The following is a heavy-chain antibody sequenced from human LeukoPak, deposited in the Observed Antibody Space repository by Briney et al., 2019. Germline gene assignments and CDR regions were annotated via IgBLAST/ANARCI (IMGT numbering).Heavy chain of an antibody. CDR3: ARLSAYYYGSYFYYYMDV. D-gene: IGHD3-10*01. Sequence: PGGSLRLSCEASGFTFSTYWMSWVRQAPGKGLEWVANIKQDGSQTYHADSVKGRFTISRDNAEKSVYLHMSSLRAEDTALYYCARLSAYYYGSYFYYYMDVWGKGTTVTVSS. CDR1: GFTFSTYW. J-gene: IGHJ6*03. CDR2: IKQDGSQT. V-gene: IGHV3-7*01.